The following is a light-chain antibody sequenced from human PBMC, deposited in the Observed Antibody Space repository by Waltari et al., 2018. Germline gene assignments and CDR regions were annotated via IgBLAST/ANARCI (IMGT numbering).Light chain of an antibody. V-gene: IGKV3-20*01. CDR2: GAS. Sequence: IVLTQSPGPLSLSPGDRASLSCKASQRLGKNYVAWYQHKPGQAPRLVIYGASSRAAGIPDRFSGSGSGTDFTLTISRLEPEDFAVYYCQQYASSVLYTFGQGTKLEIK. CDR1: QRLGKNY. CDR3: QQYASSVLYT. J-gene: IGKJ2*01.